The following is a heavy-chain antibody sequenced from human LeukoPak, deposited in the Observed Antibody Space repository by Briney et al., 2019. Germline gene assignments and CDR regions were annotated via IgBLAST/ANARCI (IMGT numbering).Heavy chain of an antibody. D-gene: IGHD2-2*02. CDR3: ARAAGYCSSTSCYMMEYFQH. CDR1: GGTFSSYA. V-gene: IGHV1-69*01. CDR2: IIPIFGTA. Sequence: GASVKVSCKASGGTFSSYAISWVRQAPGQGLEWMGGIIPIFGTANYAQKFQGRVTITADESTSTAYMELSSLRSEDTAVYYCARAAGYCSSTSCYMMEYFQHWGQGTLVTVSS. J-gene: IGHJ1*01.